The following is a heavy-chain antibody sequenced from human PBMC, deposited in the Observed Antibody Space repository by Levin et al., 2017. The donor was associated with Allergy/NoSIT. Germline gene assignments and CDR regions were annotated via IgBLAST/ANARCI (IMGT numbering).Heavy chain of an antibody. Sequence: GASVKVSCKVSGYTLTELSMHWVRQAPGKGLEWMGGFDPEDGETIYAQKFQGRVTMTEDTSTDTAYMELSSLRSEDTAVYYCAAILGYCSSTSCYQFDYWGQGTLVTVSS. CDR3: AAILGYCSSTSCYQFDY. V-gene: IGHV1-24*01. J-gene: IGHJ4*02. CDR2: FDPEDGET. CDR1: GYTLTELS. D-gene: IGHD2-2*01.